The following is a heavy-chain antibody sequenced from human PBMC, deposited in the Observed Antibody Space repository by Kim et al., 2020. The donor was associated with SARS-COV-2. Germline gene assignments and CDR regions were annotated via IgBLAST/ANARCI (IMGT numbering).Heavy chain of an antibody. V-gene: IGHV3-23*01. CDR1: GFTFSTYA. D-gene: IGHD2-15*01. CDR3: ARMCSSGTCHLFHD. Sequence: GGSLRLSCAASGFTFSTYAMSWVRQAPGKGLEWVSVISVTTTITYYADSVKGRFSISRDNSKSTLYLQMNSLGVEDTAVYYCARMCSSGTCHLFHDWGQGTLVTVSS. J-gene: IGHJ4*02. CDR2: ISVTTTIT.